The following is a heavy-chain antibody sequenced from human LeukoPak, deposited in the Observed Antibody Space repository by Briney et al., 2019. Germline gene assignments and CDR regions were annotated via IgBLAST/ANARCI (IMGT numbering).Heavy chain of an antibody. CDR3: ARHYYGSENYYFDF. V-gene: IGHV4-61*02. CDR1: GGSINSGSYY. CDR2: IHSSGTT. Sequence: PSETLSLTCTVSGGSINSGSYYWSWIRQPAGKGLEWIGRIHSSGTTNYKSSLKSRVTILVDTPRNQFSLKLTSVTAADTAVYYCARHYYGSENYYFDFWGQGTLSPSP. J-gene: IGHJ4*02. D-gene: IGHD3-10*01.